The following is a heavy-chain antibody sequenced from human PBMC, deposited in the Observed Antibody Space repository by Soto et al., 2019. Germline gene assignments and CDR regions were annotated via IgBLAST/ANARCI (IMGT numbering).Heavy chain of an antibody. V-gene: IGHV3-23*01. D-gene: IGHD6-13*01. CDR2: ISGSGGST. CDR1: GFTFSSYA. Sequence: GGSLRLSCAASGFTFSSYAISWVRQAPGKGLEWVSAISGSGGSTYYADSVKGRFTISRDNSKNTLYLQMNSLRAEDTAVYYCAKDTYRQQQLVLFPDYWGQGTLVTVSS. CDR3: AKDTYRQQQLVLFPDY. J-gene: IGHJ4*02.